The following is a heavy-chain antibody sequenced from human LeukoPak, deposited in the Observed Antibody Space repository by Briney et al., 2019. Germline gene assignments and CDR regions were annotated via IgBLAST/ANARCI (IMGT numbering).Heavy chain of an antibody. Sequence: PSETLSLTCTVSGGSISSYYWSWIRQPPGKGLEWIGYIYYSGSTNYNPSLKSRVTISVDTSKNQFSLKLSSVTAADTAVYYCARGNIVVVVAATSDNFDYWGQGTLVTVSS. D-gene: IGHD2-15*01. CDR1: GGSISSYY. J-gene: IGHJ4*02. V-gene: IGHV4-59*12. CDR3: ARGNIVVVVAATSDNFDY. CDR2: IYYSGST.